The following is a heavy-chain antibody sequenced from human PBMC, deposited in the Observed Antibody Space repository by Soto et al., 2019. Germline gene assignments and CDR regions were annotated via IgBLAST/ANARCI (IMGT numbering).Heavy chain of an antibody. CDR3: ARDMITATGTSIPLDY. D-gene: IGHD6-13*01. CDR1: GFSFSYYA. V-gene: IGHV3-30-3*01. Sequence: GGSLRLSCAASGFSFSYYAMHWVRQAPGKGLEWAAVISYDGSNKYYADSVKGRFTIFRDNSKNTLYLQMNSLRAEDTAVYYCARDMITATGTSIPLDYWGQGTLVTVSS. J-gene: IGHJ4*02. CDR2: ISYDGSNK.